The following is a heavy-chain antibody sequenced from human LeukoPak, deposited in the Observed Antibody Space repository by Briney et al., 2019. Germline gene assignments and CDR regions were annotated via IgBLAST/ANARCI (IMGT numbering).Heavy chain of an antibody. CDR3: ARRYCSSTSCFLDY. D-gene: IGHD2-2*01. CDR1: GGTFSSYT. CDR2: IIPILGIA. J-gene: IGHJ4*02. Sequence: SVKVSCKASGGTFSSYTISWVRQAPGQGLEWMGRIIPILGIANYAQEFQGRVTITADKSTSTAYMELSSLRSEDTAVYYCARRYCSSTSCFLDYWGQGTLVTVSS. V-gene: IGHV1-69*02.